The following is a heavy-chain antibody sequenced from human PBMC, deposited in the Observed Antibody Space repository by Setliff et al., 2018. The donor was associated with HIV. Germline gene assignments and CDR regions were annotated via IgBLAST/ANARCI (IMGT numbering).Heavy chain of an antibody. V-gene: IGHV4-39*07. CDR3: VRLYRGSTTKEKSDS. D-gene: IGHD1-26*01. CDR2: IYYSGST. CDR1: GGSITNNNYY. J-gene: IGHJ4*02. Sequence: LTCNVSGGSITNNNYYWGWIRQPPGKGLEWIASIYYSGSTSYNPALKSRVTMSVDAAKSQFFLKVASVTAADTAMYFCVRLYRGSTTKEKSDSWGQGMLVTVSS.